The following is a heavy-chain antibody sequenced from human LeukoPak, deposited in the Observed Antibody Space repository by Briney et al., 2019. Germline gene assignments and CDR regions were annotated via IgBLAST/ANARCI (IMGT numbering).Heavy chain of an antibody. V-gene: IGHV3-23*01. J-gene: IGHJ4*02. D-gene: IGHD3-22*01. CDR1: GFTFSSYA. CDR3: ANVRFDSSGYFDY. CDR2: ISGSGGST. Sequence: TGGPLRLSCAASGFTFSSYAMSWVRQAPGKGLEWVSAISGSGGSTYYADSVKGRFTISRDNSKNTLYLQMNSLRAEDTAVYYCANVRFDSSGYFDYWGQGTLVTVSS.